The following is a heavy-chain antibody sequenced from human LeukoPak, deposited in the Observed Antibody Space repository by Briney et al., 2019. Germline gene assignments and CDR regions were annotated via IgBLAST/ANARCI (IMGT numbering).Heavy chain of an antibody. J-gene: IGHJ5*02. D-gene: IGHD3-16*01. CDR2: FDPEDGET. V-gene: IGHV1-24*01. Sequence: GASVKVSCKVSGYTLTELSMHWVRQAPGKGLEWMGGFDPEDGETIYAQKLQGRLTMTDDTSTDTAYTELSSLRAEDTAVYYCAPLINWLDPWGQGTLVTVSS. CDR3: APLINWLDP. CDR1: GYTLTELS.